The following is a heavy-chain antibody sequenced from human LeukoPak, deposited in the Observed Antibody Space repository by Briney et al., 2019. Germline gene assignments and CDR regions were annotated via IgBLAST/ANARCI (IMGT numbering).Heavy chain of an antibody. CDR1: GFTFSSYA. CDR3: ARDGLDDVAVAGTRY. Sequence: GGSLRLSCAASGFTFSSYAMSWVRQAPGKGLEWVSAISGSGGSTYYADSVKGRFTISRDNSKNTLYLQMNSLRAEDTAVYYCARDGLDDVAVAGTRYWGQGTLVTVSS. V-gene: IGHV3-23*01. CDR2: ISGSGGST. J-gene: IGHJ4*02. D-gene: IGHD6-19*01.